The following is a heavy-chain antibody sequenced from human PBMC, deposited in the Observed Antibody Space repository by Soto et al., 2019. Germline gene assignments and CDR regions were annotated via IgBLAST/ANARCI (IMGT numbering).Heavy chain of an antibody. CDR1: GYTFTSYY. J-gene: IGHJ6*02. CDR2: INPSGGST. Sequence: QVQLVQSGAEVKKPGASVKVSCKASGYTFTSYYMHWVRQAPGQGLEWMGIINPSGGSTSYAQKFQGRVTMTRDTSTSTVYMELSSLRSEDTAVYYCARDHPQRRFLEWLLLEYGMDVWGQGTTVTVSS. D-gene: IGHD3-3*01. CDR3: ARDHPQRRFLEWLLLEYGMDV. V-gene: IGHV1-46*01.